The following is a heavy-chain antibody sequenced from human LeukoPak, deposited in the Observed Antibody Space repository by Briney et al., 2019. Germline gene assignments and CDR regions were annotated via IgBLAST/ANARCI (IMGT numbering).Heavy chain of an antibody. Sequence: GGSLRLSCAASGFTVSSNYMSGVRQAPGKGLEWVSVIYGGGITYYSDSVKGRFTISRDNSKNTLYLQMNSLRAEDTAVYYCARAGGLHWGQGTLVTVSS. CDR3: ARAGGLH. CDR1: GFTVSSNY. V-gene: IGHV3-53*01. J-gene: IGHJ4*02. D-gene: IGHD3-10*01. CDR2: IYGGGIT.